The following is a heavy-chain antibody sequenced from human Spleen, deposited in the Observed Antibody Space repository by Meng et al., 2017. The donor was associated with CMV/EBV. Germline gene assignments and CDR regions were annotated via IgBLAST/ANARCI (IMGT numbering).Heavy chain of an antibody. CDR2: INPNSGGT. V-gene: IGHV1-2*02. J-gene: IGHJ4*02. Sequence: ASVKVSCKASGYTFTGYYMHWVRQAPGQGLEWMGWINPNSGGTNYAQKFQGRVTMTRDTSISTAYMELSRLRSDDTAVYYCARSYVAAAVPTYWGQGTLVTVSS. CDR3: ARSYVAAAVPTY. D-gene: IGHD6-13*01. CDR1: GYTFTGYY.